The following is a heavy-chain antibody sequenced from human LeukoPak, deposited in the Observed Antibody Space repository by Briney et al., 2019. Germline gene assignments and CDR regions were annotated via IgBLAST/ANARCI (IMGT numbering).Heavy chain of an antibody. CDR2: ISWDADGT. CDR3: AKGPRYCSGGTCLYYYYYMDV. CDR1: GFTFDDYT. Sequence: GGSLRLSXAASGFTFDDYTMHWVRQAPGKGLEWVSLISWDADGTYYADSVKGRFTISRDNSKKSLYLQMNSLRTEDTALYYCAKGPRYCSGGTCLYYYYYMDVWGKGTTVTVSS. D-gene: IGHD2-15*01. J-gene: IGHJ6*03. V-gene: IGHV3-43*01.